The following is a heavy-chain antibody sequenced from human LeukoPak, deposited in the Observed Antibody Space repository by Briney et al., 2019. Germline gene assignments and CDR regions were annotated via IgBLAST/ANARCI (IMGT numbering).Heavy chain of an antibody. V-gene: IGHV3-74*01. D-gene: IGHD6-19*01. J-gene: IGHJ4*02. CDR3: ARGSTQYSSGWYGLDY. CDR2: VNSDGSST. Sequence: AGSLRLSCAAYGFTFSSYWMHWVRQAPGKGLVWVSRVNSDGSSTTYADSVKGRFTISRDNAKNTLYLQMNSLRAEDTAVYYCARGSTQYSSGWYGLDYWGQGTLVTVSS. CDR1: GFTFSSYW.